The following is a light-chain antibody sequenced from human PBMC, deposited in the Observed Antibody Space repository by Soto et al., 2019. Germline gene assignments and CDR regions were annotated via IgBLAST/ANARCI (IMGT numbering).Light chain of an antibody. CDR2: DVS. CDR1: SSDVGGLNS. V-gene: IGLV2-14*01. Sequence: QSALTQPASVSGSPGQSLTISCTGTSSDVGGLNSVSWHQQHPGRAPKLIIYDVSIRPSGVSSRFSGSKSGNTASLTISGLQAEDESDYYCSSSTTSRTLVFGGGTKLTVL. J-gene: IGLJ2*01. CDR3: SSSTTSRTLV.